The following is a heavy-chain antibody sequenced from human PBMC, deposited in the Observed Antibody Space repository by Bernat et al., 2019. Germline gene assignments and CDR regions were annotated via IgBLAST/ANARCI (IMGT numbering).Heavy chain of an antibody. CDR2: ISAYNGNT. Sequence: QVQLVQSGAEVKKPGASVKVSCKASGYTFTSYGISWVRQAPGQGLEWMGWISAYNGNTNYAQKLQGRVTMTTDTSTSTAYMELRSLRSDDTAVYYCARDLRYCSSTSCYGIAWFDRWGQGTLVTVSS. D-gene: IGHD2-2*01. CDR1: GYTFTSYG. CDR3: ARDLRYCSSTSCYGIAWFDR. J-gene: IGHJ5*02. V-gene: IGHV1-18*01.